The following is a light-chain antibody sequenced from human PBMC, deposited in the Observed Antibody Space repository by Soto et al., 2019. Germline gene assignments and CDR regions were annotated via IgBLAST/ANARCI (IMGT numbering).Light chain of an antibody. J-gene: IGKJ1*01. Sequence: AIRLTQSPSSFSASTGDRVTITCRASQGISGYLAWYQQKPGKAPKLLIYAASNLQSGVPSRFSGSGSGTDFTLTISSLQPEDFATYYCHQSFTSPWTFGQGTKVDIK. CDR1: QGISGY. V-gene: IGKV1-8*01. CDR2: AAS. CDR3: HQSFTSPWT.